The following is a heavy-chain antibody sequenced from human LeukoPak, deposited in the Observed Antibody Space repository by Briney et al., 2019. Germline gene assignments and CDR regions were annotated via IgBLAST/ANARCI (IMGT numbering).Heavy chain of an antibody. CDR1: GFTFSSYG. D-gene: IGHD2-2*01. J-gene: IGHJ4*02. CDR3: AKFRTDQLLPY. CDR2: IRYDGSNK. V-gene: IGHV3-30*02. Sequence: PGGSLRLSCAASGFTFSSYGMHWVRQAPGKGLEWVAFIRYDGSNKYYADSVKGRFTISRDNSKNTLYLRMNSLRAEDTAVYYCAKFRTDQLLPYWGQGTLVTVSS.